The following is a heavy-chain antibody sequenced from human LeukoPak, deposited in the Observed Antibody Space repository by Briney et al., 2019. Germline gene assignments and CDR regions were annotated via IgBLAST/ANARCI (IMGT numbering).Heavy chain of an antibody. CDR1: GYSISSGYY. CDR3: ARDRVSGRSWFDP. D-gene: IGHD3-10*01. V-gene: IGHV4-38-2*02. J-gene: IGHJ5*02. CDR2: IYHSGST. Sequence: SETLSLTCTVSGYSISSGYYWGWIRQPPGKGLEWIGSIYHSGSTYYNPSLKSRVTISVDTSKNQFSLKLSSVTAADTAIYYCARDRVSGRSWFDPWGQGTLVTVSS.